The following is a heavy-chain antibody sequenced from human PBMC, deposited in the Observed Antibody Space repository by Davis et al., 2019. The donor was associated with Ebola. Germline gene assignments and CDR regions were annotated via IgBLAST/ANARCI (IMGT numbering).Heavy chain of an antibody. V-gene: IGHV3-11*06. J-gene: IGHJ4*02. CDR1: GFTFSDYY. D-gene: IGHD3-3*01. CDR3: ASGPRILEWLLLDY. Sequence: GEFLKISCAASGFTFSDYYMSWIRQAPGKGLEWVSYISSRSSDIYYADSVKGRFTISRDNAKNSLYLQMNSLRAEDTAVYYCASGPRILEWLLLDYWGQGTLVTVSS. CDR2: ISSRSSDI.